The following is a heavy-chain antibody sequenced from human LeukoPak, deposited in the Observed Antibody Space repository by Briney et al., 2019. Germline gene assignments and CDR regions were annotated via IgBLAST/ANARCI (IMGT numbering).Heavy chain of an antibody. Sequence: GGSLRLSCAASGFTFSDYYIHWVRQAPGKGLVWVSRINRDGSNTDYADSVRGRFTISRDNAKNTLYLQLNSLRAEDTAVYYCARDIETAAIDYWGRGTLVTVSS. D-gene: IGHD6-13*01. J-gene: IGHJ4*02. CDR3: ARDIETAAIDY. CDR1: GFTFSDYY. V-gene: IGHV3-74*01. CDR2: INRDGSNT.